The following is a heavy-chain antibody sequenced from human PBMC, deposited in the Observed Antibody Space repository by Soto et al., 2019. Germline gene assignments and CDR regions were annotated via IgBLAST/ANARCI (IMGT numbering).Heavy chain of an antibody. V-gene: IGHV3-9*01. CDR2: ISWNSGSI. Sequence: EVQLVESGGGLVQPGRSLRLSCAASGFTFDDYAMHWVRQAPGKGLEWVSGISWNSGSIGYADSVKGRFTISRDNAKNSLYLQINSLRAEDTALYYCAKGGYDSLYYFDYWGQGTLVTVSS. J-gene: IGHJ4*02. CDR3: AKGGYDSLYYFDY. CDR1: GFTFDDYA. D-gene: IGHD5-12*01.